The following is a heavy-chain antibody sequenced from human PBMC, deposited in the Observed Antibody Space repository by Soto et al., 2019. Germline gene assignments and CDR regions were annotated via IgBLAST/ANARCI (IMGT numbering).Heavy chain of an antibody. CDR1: GGSLNGNY. D-gene: IGHD6-19*01. V-gene: IGHV4-34*01. CDR3: ARERDSLLAASYYFDY. CDR2: INPSGNT. J-gene: IGHJ4*02. Sequence: PSETLSLTCAVFGGSLNGNYWTWIRQTPGKGLEWMGEINPSGNTNFNPSLKSRVSISIDTSKNQFSLKLSSVTAADAAVYYYARERDSLLAASYYFDYWGQGTVVTVSS.